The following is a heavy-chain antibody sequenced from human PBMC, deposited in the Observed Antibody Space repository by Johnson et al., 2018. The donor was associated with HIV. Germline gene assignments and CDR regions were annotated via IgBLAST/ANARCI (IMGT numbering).Heavy chain of an antibody. D-gene: IGHD6-6*01. CDR1: GFTFDDYA. CDR3: AKDRGEYSSLHDAFDI. Sequence: VESGGGLVQPGRSLRLSCAASGFTFDDYAMHWVRQAPGKGLEWVSGIRWNSGSIGYADSVKGRFTISRDNAKNSLYLQMNSLRAEDTALYYCAKDRGEYSSLHDAFDIWGQGTMVTVSS. V-gene: IGHV3-9*01. J-gene: IGHJ3*02. CDR2: IRWNSGSI.